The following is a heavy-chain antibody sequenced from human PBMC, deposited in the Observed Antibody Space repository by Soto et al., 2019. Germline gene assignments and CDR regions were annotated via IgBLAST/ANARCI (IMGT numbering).Heavy chain of an antibody. Sequence: KTSETLSLTCTVSGGSVSSGSYYWSWIRQPPGKGLEWIGYIYYSGSTNYNPSLKSQVTISVDTSKNQFSLKLSSVTAADTAVYYCATGPYDSRYYYYGMDVWGQGTTVTVSS. J-gene: IGHJ6*02. CDR2: IYYSGST. V-gene: IGHV4-61*01. CDR3: ATGPYDSRYYYYGMDV. CDR1: GGSVSSGSYY. D-gene: IGHD3-3*01.